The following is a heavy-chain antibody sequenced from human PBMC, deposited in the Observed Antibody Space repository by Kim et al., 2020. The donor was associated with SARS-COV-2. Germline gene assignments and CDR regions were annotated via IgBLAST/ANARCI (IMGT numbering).Heavy chain of an antibody. CDR3: ARVGSEGFWGSSWKIDY. CDR2: IYYSGST. J-gene: IGHJ4*02. D-gene: IGHD6-13*01. Sequence: SETLSLTCTVSGGSISSYYWSWIRQPPGKGLEWIGYIYYSGSTNYNPSLKSRVTISVDTSKNQFSLKLSSVTAADTAVYYCARVGSEGFWGSSWKIDYWGQGTLVTVSS. V-gene: IGHV4-59*01. CDR1: GGSISSYY.